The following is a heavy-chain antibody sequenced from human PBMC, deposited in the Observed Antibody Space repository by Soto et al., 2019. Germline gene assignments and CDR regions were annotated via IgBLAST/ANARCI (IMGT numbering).Heavy chain of an antibody. J-gene: IGHJ6*02. Sequence: GGSLRLSCAASGFIFASYGMHWVRQAPGKGLEWMALILHDGSAEYYADSVKGRFTISRDNSKNTLYLQMNSLTAEDTAVYYCARSRDGYSFYFYYGMDGWGQGTTVTVSS. CDR1: GFIFASYG. V-gene: IGHV3-30*03. CDR2: ILHDGSAE. CDR3: ARSRDGYSFYFYYGMDG. D-gene: IGHD4-4*01.